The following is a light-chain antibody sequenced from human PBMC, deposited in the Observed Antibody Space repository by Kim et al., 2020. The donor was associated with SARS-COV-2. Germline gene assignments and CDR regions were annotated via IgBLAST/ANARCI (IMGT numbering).Light chain of an antibody. Sequence: QSITISSTGSGTDEGWHNAVSLYQQHPGKVPTLSIYDLSQRPSAISDRFSASKSGNTASLTISGLQTDDEADYYCSSYAIIGAYVFGTGTKVTVL. V-gene: IGLV2-14*03. J-gene: IGLJ1*01. CDR1: GTDEGWHNA. CDR2: DLS. CDR3: SSYAIIGAYV.